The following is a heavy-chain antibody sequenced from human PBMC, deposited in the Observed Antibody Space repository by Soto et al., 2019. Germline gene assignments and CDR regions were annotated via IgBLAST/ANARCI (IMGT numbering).Heavy chain of an antibody. Sequence: RASVKVSCKASGGTFSSYAISWVRQAPGQGLEWMGGIIPIFGTANYAQKFQGRVTITADESTSTAYMELSSLRSEDTAVYYCASRWREYYYDSSGYYYYWGQGTLVTVSS. D-gene: IGHD3-22*01. J-gene: IGHJ4*02. V-gene: IGHV1-69*13. CDR3: ASRWREYYYDSSGYYYY. CDR1: GGTFSSYA. CDR2: IIPIFGTA.